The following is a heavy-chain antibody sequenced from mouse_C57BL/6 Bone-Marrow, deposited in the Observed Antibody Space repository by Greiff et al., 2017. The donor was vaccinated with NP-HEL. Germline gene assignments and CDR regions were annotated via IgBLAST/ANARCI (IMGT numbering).Heavy chain of an antibody. V-gene: IGHV1-54*01. CDR2: INPGSGGT. CDR3: AREGGFDY. CDR1: GYAFTNYL. Sequence: VQLQQPGAELVRPGTSVKVSCKASGYAFTNYLIEWVKQRPGQGLEWIGVINPGSGGTNYNEKFKGKATLTADKSSSTAYMQLSSLTSEDSAVYFCAREGGFDYWGQGTTLTVSS. J-gene: IGHJ2*01.